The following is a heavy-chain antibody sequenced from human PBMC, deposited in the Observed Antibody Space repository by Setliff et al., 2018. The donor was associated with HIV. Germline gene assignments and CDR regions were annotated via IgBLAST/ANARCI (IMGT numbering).Heavy chain of an antibody. CDR3: IRDSVNNVQH. V-gene: IGHV3-49*04. CDR1: GFTFSNVW. D-gene: IGHD4-17*01. Sequence: PGGSLRLSCAGSGFTFSNVWMTWVRQAPGKGLEWVGFIRSTAYGGTIEYAASVKGRFTISRDDSKSIAYLQMNSLKTEDTAVYYCIRDSVNNVQHWGQGTLVTVSS. J-gene: IGHJ1*01. CDR2: IRSTAYGGTI.